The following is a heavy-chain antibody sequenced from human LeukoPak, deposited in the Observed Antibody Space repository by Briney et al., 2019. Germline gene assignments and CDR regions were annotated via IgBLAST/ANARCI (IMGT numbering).Heavy chain of an antibody. CDR3: ARRPGRPAYCSGGSCYSAIDY. CDR1: GGAISSSVYY. Sequence: SETLSLTCTVSGGAISSSVYYWVWIRQPPGKGLEWIGNIYYTGNTYYNPSLRSRVTISVDTSKNQFSLKLSSVTAADTAVYYCARRPGRPAYCSGGSCYSAIDYWGQGTLVTVSS. J-gene: IGHJ4*02. V-gene: IGHV4-39*07. D-gene: IGHD2-15*01. CDR2: IYYTGNT.